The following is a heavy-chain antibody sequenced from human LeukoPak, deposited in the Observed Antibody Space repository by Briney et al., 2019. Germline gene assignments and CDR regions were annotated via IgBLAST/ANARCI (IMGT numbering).Heavy chain of an antibody. CDR1: GYTLTELF. CDR3: ATLCVPAPHFAILTGYYRGVSGAT. J-gene: IGHJ5*02. Sequence: ASVKVSCKVSGYTLTELFMHWVRQAPGKGLEWMGGFDPEDGETIYAQKFQGRVTMTEDTSTDTAYMELSSLRSEDTAVYYCATLCVPAPHFAILTGYYRGVSGATCGQGTLGTVSS. V-gene: IGHV1-24*01. D-gene: IGHD3-9*01. CDR2: FDPEDGET.